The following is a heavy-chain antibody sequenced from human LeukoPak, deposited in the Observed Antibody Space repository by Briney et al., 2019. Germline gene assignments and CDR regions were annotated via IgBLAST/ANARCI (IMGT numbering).Heavy chain of an antibody. CDR3: ARDRTLTTGYYFDY. CDR1: GFTFSSYS. Sequence: GGSLRLSCAASGFTFSSYSMNWVRQAPGKGLEWVSSISSSSSYIYYADSVKGRFTISRDNAKNSLYLQMNSLRAEDTAVYYCARDRTLTTGYYFDYWGQGTLVSVSS. J-gene: IGHJ4*02. V-gene: IGHV3-21*01. D-gene: IGHD4-17*01. CDR2: ISSSSSYI.